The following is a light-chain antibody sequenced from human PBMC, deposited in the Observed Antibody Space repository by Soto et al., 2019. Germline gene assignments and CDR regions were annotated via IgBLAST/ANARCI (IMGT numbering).Light chain of an antibody. V-gene: IGKV3-20*01. Sequence: EIELTQSPCTLSLSPGERATLSCRASQSVSSSYLAWYKQTPGQAPRLLIYDASSRATGIPDRFSGSGSGTDFTLTISRLQPEDFEVYYCQQYASSPLTFGGGTKVDMK. CDR2: DAS. CDR1: QSVSSSY. J-gene: IGKJ4*01. CDR3: QQYASSPLT.